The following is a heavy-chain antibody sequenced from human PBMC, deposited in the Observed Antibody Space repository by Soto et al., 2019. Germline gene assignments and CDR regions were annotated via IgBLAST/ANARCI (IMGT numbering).Heavy chain of an antibody. J-gene: IGHJ6*02. CDR1: RGSISSSSYY. CDR2: IYYSGST. Sequence: SETLSLTCPVSRGSISSSSYYWGWIRQPPGKQLEWIGSIYYSGSTYYNPSLKRRVTISVATSKNQFTLKLSSVTAADTAVYYCASLREYSSSWYIRIDYYYGMDVWGQGTTVT. D-gene: IGHD6-13*01. CDR3: ASLREYSSSWYIRIDYYYGMDV. V-gene: IGHV4-39*01.